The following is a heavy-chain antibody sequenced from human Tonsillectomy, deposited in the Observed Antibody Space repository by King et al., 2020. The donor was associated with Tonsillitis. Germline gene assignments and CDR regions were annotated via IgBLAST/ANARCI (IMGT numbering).Heavy chain of an antibody. CDR2: IHHSGNT. V-gene: IGHV4-59*08. CDR1: GDSISNYY. Sequence: HVQLQESGPGLVKPSETLSLTCTVSGDSISNYYWSWIRQPPGKGLEWIGYIHHSGNTNYNPSLKSRVTISVDTSKKHFSLKLTSVTAADTAVYYCARQEGIPVAGTVGGWFDPWGQGTLVTVSS. J-gene: IGHJ5*02. CDR3: ARQEGIPVAGTVGGWFDP. D-gene: IGHD6-19*01.